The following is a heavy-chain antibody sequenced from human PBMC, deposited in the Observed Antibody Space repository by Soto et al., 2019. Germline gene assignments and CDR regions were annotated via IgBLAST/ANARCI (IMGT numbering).Heavy chain of an antibody. CDR1: GYTLTELS. CDR3: ATDRRRVLRFLEWFAWFDP. V-gene: IGHV1-24*01. D-gene: IGHD3-3*01. Sequence: ASVKVSGKVSGYTLTELSMHWVRQAPGKGLEWMGGFDPEDGETIYAQKFQGRVTMTEDTSTDTAYMELSSLRSEDTAVYYCATDRRRVLRFLEWFAWFDPWGQGTLVTVSS. CDR2: FDPEDGET. J-gene: IGHJ5*02.